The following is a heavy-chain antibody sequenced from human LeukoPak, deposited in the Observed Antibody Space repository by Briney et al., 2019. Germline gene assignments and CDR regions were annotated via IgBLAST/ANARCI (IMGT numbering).Heavy chain of an antibody. Sequence: ASVKVSCKASGYTFTSYYMHWVRQAPGQGLEWMGIINPSGGSTSYAQKFQGRITMTRDTSTSTVHMELSSLRSEDTAVYYCATPQETPDYGGKDTRFDYWGQGTLVTVSS. J-gene: IGHJ4*02. CDR1: GYTFTSYY. D-gene: IGHD4-23*01. CDR3: ATPQETPDYGGKDTRFDY. V-gene: IGHV1-46*01. CDR2: INPSGGST.